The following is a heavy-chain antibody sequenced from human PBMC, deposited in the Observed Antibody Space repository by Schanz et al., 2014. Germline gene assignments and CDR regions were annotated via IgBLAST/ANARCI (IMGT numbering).Heavy chain of an antibody. J-gene: IGHJ3*02. CDR1: GFTFSSHW. CDR2: INSVGSNT. D-gene: IGHD4-17*01. CDR3: ARKMKLGVYGGKGHDSLDI. V-gene: IGHV3-74*01. Sequence: EVQLVQSGGGLVQPGGSLRLSCAASGFTFSSHWMHWVRQDPGKGLEWVARINSVGSNTDYADSVTGRFTISRDNAKNTLDLQMYTLRAEDTAVYYCARKMKLGVYGGKGHDSLDIWGQGTMVTVSS.